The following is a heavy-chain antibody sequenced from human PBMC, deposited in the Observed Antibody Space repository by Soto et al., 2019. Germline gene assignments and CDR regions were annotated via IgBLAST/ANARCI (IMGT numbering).Heavy chain of an antibody. CDR3: ARDLGYCSGGSCYYFDY. V-gene: IGHV4-4*01. J-gene: IGHJ4*02. Sequence: PSETLSLTCAVSGGSISSSNWWSWVRQPPGKGLEWIGEIYHSGSTNYNPSLKSRVTISVDKSKNQFSLKLSSVTAADTAVYCCARDLGYCSGGSCYYFDYWGQGTLVTVSS. CDR2: IYHSGST. CDR1: GGSISSSNW. D-gene: IGHD2-15*01.